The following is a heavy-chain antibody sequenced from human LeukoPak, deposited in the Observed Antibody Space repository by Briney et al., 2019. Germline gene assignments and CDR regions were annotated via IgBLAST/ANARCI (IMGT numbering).Heavy chain of an antibody. CDR3: ATEYCTDKGHFDL. V-gene: IGHV3-7*02. D-gene: IGHD2/OR15-2a*01. CDR1: GFTFSTYG. CDR2: IKHDESER. Sequence: GGSLRLSCAASGFTFSTYGMHWVRQAPGKGLEWVANIKHDESERYYLDSVRGRFTIFRDNARGSLYLQMNSLRVDDSAVYYCATEYCTDKGHFDLWGRGTLVTVSS. J-gene: IGHJ2*01.